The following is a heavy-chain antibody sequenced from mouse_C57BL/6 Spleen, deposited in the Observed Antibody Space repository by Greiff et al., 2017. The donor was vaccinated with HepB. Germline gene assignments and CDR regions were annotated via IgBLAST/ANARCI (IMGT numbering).Heavy chain of an antibody. V-gene: IGHV1-82*01. J-gene: IGHJ1*03. Sequence: VQLQQSGPELVKPGASVKISCKASGYAFSSSWMNWVKQRPGKGLEWIGRIYPGDGDTNYNGKFKGKATLTADKSSSTAYMQLSSLTSEDSAVYFCARDYGNSYWYFDGWGTGTTVTVSS. CDR3: ARDYGNSYWYFDG. CDR2: IYPGDGDT. CDR1: GYAFSSSW. D-gene: IGHD2-1*01.